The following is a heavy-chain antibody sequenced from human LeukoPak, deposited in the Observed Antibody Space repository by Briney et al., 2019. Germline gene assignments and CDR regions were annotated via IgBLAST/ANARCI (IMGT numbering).Heavy chain of an antibody. D-gene: IGHD5-18*01. CDR1: GGSISSYY. Sequence: SETLSLTCTVSGGSISSYYWSWIRQPPGKGLEWIGYIYYSGSTNYNPSLKSRVTISVDTSKNQFSLKLSSVTAADTAVYYCARGDAAMAEDYYYYMDVWGKGTTVTVSS. CDR2: IYYSGST. CDR3: ARGDAAMAEDYYYYMDV. V-gene: IGHV4-59*01. J-gene: IGHJ6*03.